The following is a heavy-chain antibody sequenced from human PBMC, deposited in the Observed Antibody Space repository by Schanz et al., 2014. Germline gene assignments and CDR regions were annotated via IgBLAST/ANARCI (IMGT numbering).Heavy chain of an antibody. CDR3: ARGLIAAAGGAFDY. J-gene: IGHJ4*02. CDR2: INSVGSNT. Sequence: EVQLVQSGGGLVQPGGSLRLSCAASGFTFDKYAMHWVRQDPGKGLVWVARINSVGSNTYYADSVRGRFTMSRDNSKNTLYLQMNSLRAGDAAVYYCARGLIAAAGGAFDYWGQGTLVAVSA. V-gene: IGHV3-74*01. D-gene: IGHD6-13*01. CDR1: GFTFDKYA.